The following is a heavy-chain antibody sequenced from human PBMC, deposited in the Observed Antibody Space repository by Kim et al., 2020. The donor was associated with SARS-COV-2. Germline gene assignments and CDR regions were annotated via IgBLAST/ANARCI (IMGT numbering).Heavy chain of an antibody. J-gene: IGHJ4*02. CDR3: ARDRGYDSSGYYYYHTIDY. Sequence: SETLSLTCTVSGGSISSGDYYWSWIRQPPGKGLEWIGYIYYSGSTYYNPSLKSRVTISVDTSKNQFSLKLSSVTAADTAVYYCARDRGYDSSGYYYYHTIDYWGQGTLVTVSS. CDR2: IYYSGST. D-gene: IGHD3-22*01. CDR1: GGSISSGDYY. V-gene: IGHV4-30-4*01.